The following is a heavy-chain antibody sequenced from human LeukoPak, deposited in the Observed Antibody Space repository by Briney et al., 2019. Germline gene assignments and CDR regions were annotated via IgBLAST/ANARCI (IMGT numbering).Heavy chain of an antibody. Sequence: PSETLSLTCTVSGYSISTGYYWGWIRQPPGKGLEWIGSFYHSESASYNPSLKSRVTISVDTSKNQFSLKLSSVTAADTAVYHCARHRGPAAGRFDPWGQGTLVTVSS. CDR3: ARHRGPAAGRFDP. V-gene: IGHV4-38-2*02. D-gene: IGHD6-13*01. CDR1: GYSISTGYY. J-gene: IGHJ5*02. CDR2: FYHSESA.